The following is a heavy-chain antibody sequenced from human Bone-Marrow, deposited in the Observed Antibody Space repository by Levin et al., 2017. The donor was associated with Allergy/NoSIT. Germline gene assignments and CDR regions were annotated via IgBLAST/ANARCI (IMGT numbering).Heavy chain of an antibody. CDR1: GFTFSSYS. Sequence: GESLKISCAASGFTFSSYSMNWVRQAPGKGLEWVSYISSSSSTIYYADSVKGRFTISRDNAKNSLYLQMNSLRAEDTAVYYCARAVRGGDSPPGDYWGQGTLVTVSS. J-gene: IGHJ4*02. CDR2: ISSSSSTI. V-gene: IGHV3-48*01. CDR3: ARAVRGGDSPPGDY. D-gene: IGHD3-16*01.